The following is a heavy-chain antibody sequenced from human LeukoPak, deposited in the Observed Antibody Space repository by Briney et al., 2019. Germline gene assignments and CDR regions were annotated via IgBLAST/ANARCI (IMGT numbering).Heavy chain of an antibody. CDR2: IIPIFGTA. V-gene: IGHV1-69*01. D-gene: IGHD2-8*01. CDR3: AREGGVVLMVYAPNTGWFDA. J-gene: IGHJ5*02. CDR1: GGTFSSYA. Sequence: SVKVSCKASGGTFSSYAISWVRQAPGQGLEWMGGIIPIFGTANYAQKFQGRVTITADESTSTAYMELSSLRSEDTAVYYCAREGGVVLMVYAPNTGWFDAWGQGTLVTVSS.